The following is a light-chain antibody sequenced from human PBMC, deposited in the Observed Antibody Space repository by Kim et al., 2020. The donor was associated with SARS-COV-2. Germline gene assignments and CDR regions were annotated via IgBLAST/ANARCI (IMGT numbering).Light chain of an antibody. Sequence: QSALTQPASVSGSPGRSLTISCTGTSSDVGAYSSVSWYQQHPGKAPKLIIYDVIKRPSGVSNRFSGSKSGNTASLTISGLQADDEADYYCSSITSSDSWVFGGGTTLTVL. CDR1: SSDVGAYSS. CDR3: SSITSSDSWV. V-gene: IGLV2-14*01. CDR2: DVI. J-gene: IGLJ3*02.